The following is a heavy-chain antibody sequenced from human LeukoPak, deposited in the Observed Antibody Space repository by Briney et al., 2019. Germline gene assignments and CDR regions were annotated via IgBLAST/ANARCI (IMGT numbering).Heavy chain of an antibody. CDR1: GGSFSGYY. CDR3: ARGKGVWKQLVWFDY. CDR2: INHSGST. D-gene: IGHD6-6*01. Sequence: PSETLSLTCAVYGGSFSGYYWSWIRQPPGKGLEWIGEINHSGSTNYNPSLKSRVTISVDTSKNQFSLKLSSVTAADTAVYYCARGKGVWKQLVWFDYWGQGTLVTVSS. J-gene: IGHJ4*02. V-gene: IGHV4-34*01.